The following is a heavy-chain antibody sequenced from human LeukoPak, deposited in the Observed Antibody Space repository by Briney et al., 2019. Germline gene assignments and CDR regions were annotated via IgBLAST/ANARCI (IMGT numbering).Heavy chain of an antibody. D-gene: IGHD5-18*01. CDR2: ISGSGGST. CDR1: GFTFSSYA. CDR3: AKVQLWSRSEDYFDY. Sequence: PGGSLRLSCAASGFTFSSYAMSWVRQAPGKGLEWVSDISGSGGSTYYADSVKGRFTISRDNSKNTLYLQMNSLGAEDTAVYYCAKVQLWSRSEDYFDYWGQGTLVTVSS. V-gene: IGHV3-23*01. J-gene: IGHJ4*02.